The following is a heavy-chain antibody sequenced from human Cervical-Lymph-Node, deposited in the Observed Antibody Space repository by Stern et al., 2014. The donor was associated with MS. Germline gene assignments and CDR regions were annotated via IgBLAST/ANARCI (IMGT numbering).Heavy chain of an antibody. CDR2: IWYDGSNR. J-gene: IGHJ1*01. V-gene: IGHV3-33*01. CDR3: AREGGNTAEYFQH. CDR1: GFTFSSSG. D-gene: IGHD4-23*01. Sequence: VQLVESGGGVVQPGRSLRLSCAASGFTFSSSGMHWVRQAPGKGLEWLAIIWYDGSNRYYADSVKGRFTISRDNSKNTVYLQMNSLRAEDTAVYYCAREGGNTAEYFQHWGQGTLVTVSS.